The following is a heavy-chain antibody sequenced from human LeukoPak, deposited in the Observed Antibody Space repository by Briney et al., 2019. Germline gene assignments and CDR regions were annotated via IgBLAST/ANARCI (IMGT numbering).Heavy chain of an antibody. D-gene: IGHD1-1*01. Sequence: GRSLRLSCAASGFTFSSYAMHWVRQAPGKGLEWMALISYDASNIYYADSVRGRFTISRDNAIESLFLEMKSLRVEDTAVYYCVRDGGFPGTTGTYEIWGQGTTVTV. CDR2: ISYDASNI. CDR1: GFTFSSYA. J-gene: IGHJ3*02. CDR3: VRDGGFPGTTGTYEI. V-gene: IGHV3-30*04.